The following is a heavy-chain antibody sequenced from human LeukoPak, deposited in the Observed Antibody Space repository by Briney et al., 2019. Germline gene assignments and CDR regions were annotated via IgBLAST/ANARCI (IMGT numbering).Heavy chain of an antibody. D-gene: IGHD3-22*01. Sequence: PSETPSLTCAVYGGAFSGYHWGWIRQPPREGLGWVWEINQCGSTNYNPSLKSRVTISVDTSKNQFSLKLSPVTAADTAVYYCARGPYRYYYDSSGYFYFFDYWGQGTLVTVSS. CDR2: INQCGST. CDR3: ARGPYRYYYDSSGYFYFFDY. J-gene: IGHJ4*02. CDR1: GGAFSGYH. V-gene: IGHV4-34*01.